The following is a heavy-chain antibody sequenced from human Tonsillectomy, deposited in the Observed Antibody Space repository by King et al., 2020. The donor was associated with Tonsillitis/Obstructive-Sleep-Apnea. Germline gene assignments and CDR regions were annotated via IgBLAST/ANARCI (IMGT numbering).Heavy chain of an antibody. CDR2: IYYSGST. CDR3: ATGTDCSGGSCHLTALDH. D-gene: IGHD2-15*01. V-gene: IGHV4-59*01. CDR1: GGSISSYY. J-gene: IGHJ4*02. Sequence: VQLQESGPGLVKPSETLSLTCNVSGGSISSYYWSWIRQPPGKGLEWIGYIYYSGSTNYNPSLKSRVTISVDTSKNQFSLKLSSVTAADTAVYYCATGTDCSGGSCHLTALDHWGQGTLVTVSS.